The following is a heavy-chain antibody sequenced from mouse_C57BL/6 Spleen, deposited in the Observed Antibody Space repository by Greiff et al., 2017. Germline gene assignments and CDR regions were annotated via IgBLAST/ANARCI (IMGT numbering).Heavy chain of an antibody. V-gene: IGHV8-8*01. CDR3: ARKGGLENYYDY. J-gene: IGHJ2*01. Sequence: QVTLKESGPGILQPSQTLSLTCSFSGFSLRPFGMGVGWIRQPSEKGLEWLAPICWYYDKYYNPALQSRLPISQATSKNQVCLKIAKVDSADTATDYCARKGGLENYYDYWGQGTTLTVSA. CDR2: ICWYYDK. CDR1: GFSLRPFGMG. D-gene: IGHD3-3*01.